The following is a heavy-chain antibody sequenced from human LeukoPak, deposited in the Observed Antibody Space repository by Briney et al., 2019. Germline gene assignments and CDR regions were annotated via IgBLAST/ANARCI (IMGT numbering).Heavy chain of an antibody. CDR3: ARTIFWSGYPYFDY. Sequence: ASVKVSCKASGYTFTGYYMHWVRQAPGQGLEWMGWINPNSGGTNYAQKFQGRVTMTRDTSISTAYMELSRLRSDDTAVYYCARTIFWSGYPYFDYWAREPWSPSPQ. CDR1: GYTFTGYY. J-gene: IGHJ4*02. V-gene: IGHV1-2*02. CDR2: INPNSGGT. D-gene: IGHD3-3*01.